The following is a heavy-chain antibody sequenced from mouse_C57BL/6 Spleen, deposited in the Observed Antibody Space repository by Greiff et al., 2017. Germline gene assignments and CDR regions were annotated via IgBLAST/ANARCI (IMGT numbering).Heavy chain of an antibody. CDR2: INYDGSST. Sequence: EVKLMESEGGLMQPGSSMKLSCTASGFTFSDYYMAWVRQVPEKGLEWVANINYDGSSTYYLDSLKSRFIISRDNAKNILYLQMSSLKSEDTATYYCASYDGYSFAYWGQGTLVTVSA. CDR3: ASYDGYSFAY. D-gene: IGHD2-3*01. CDR1: GFTFSDYY. V-gene: IGHV5-16*01. J-gene: IGHJ3*01.